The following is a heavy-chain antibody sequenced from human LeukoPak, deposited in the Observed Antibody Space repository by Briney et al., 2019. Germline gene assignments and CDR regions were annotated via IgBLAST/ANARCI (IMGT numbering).Heavy chain of an antibody. J-gene: IGHJ4*02. D-gene: IGHD6-13*01. V-gene: IGHV4-34*01. CDR1: GGSFSGYY. CDR3: ARGSWYGYFDY. Sequence: SETQSLTCAVYGGSFSGYYWSWIRQPPGKGLEWIGEINHSGSTNYNPSLKSRVTISVDTSKNQFSLKLSSVTAADTAVYYCARGSWYGYFDYWGQGTLVTVSS. CDR2: INHSGST.